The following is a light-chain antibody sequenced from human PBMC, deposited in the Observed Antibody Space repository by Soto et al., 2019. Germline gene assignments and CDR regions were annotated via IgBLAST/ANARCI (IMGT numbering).Light chain of an antibody. CDR2: DVS. CDR3: SSYTSSSTLLYV. Sequence: QSVLTQPASVSGSPGQSITISCTGTSSDVGGYNYVSWYQQHPGKAPKLMIYDVSNRPSGVSNRFSGSKSGNTAALTNSGVDAEDEADYYCSSYTSSSTLLYVFGTGTKVTVL. CDR1: SSDVGGYNY. V-gene: IGLV2-14*01. J-gene: IGLJ1*01.